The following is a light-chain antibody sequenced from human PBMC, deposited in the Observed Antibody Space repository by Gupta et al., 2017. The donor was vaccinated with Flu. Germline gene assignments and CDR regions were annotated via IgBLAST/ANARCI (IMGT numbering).Light chain of an antibody. CDR1: QDIRNR. Sequence: DIQMTQSPSSLSASVGDRVTITCRASQDIRNRLAWFQQKPGEAPKPLIYDASTLQPGVPSKFSGSGSGTDFTLTISSLQPEDFATYYCQHYYSYPITFGQGTRLEIK. CDR3: QHYYSYPIT. CDR2: DAS. V-gene: IGKV1-16*02. J-gene: IGKJ5*01.